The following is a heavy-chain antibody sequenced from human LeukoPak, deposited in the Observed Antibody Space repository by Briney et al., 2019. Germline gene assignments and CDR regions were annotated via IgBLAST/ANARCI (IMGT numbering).Heavy chain of an antibody. CDR3: TKGIAVAGPGRNFDY. V-gene: IGHV3-73*01. J-gene: IGHJ4*02. Sequence: GGSLRLSCAASGFTFSGSAMHWVRQASGKGLEWVGRIRSKANSYATAYAASVKGRFTISRDDSKNTAYLQMNSLKTEDTAVYYCTKGIAVAGPGRNFDYWGQGTLVTVSS. CDR2: IRSKANSYAT. D-gene: IGHD6-19*01. CDR1: GFTFSGSA.